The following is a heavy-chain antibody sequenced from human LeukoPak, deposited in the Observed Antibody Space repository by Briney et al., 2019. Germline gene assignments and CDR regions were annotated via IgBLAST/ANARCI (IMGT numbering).Heavy chain of an antibody. CDR2: ISAYNGNT. V-gene: IGHV1-18*01. CDR3: ARDRDTAMVTGSDY. CDR1: GYTFTNYG. D-gene: IGHD5-18*01. J-gene: IGHJ4*02. Sequence: ASVNVSCKASGYTFTNYGISWVRQAPGQGLEWMGWISAYNGNTNYAQKFQGRVTMTTDTSTSTAYMELRSLRSDDTAVYYCARDRDTAMVTGSDYWGQGTLVTVSS.